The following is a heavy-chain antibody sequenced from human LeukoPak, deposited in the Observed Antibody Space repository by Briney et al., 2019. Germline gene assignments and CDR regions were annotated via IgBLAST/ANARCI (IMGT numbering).Heavy chain of an antibody. Sequence: GGSLRLSCAASGFTFSSYGMSWVRQAPGKGLEWVSAISGSGGSTYYADSVKGRFTISRDNAKNTMYLQMNSLRAEDTAVFYCVRSKSNWNSLYYFYMDVWGKGTTVTVSS. CDR3: VRSKSNWNSLYYFYMDV. CDR2: ISGSGGST. V-gene: IGHV3-23*01. CDR1: GFTFSSYG. D-gene: IGHD1-7*01. J-gene: IGHJ6*03.